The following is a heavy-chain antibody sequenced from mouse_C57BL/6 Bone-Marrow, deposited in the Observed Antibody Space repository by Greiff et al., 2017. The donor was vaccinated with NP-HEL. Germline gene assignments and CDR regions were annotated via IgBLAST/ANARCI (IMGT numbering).Heavy chain of an antibody. J-gene: IGHJ4*01. D-gene: IGHD2-3*01. V-gene: IGHV5-4*01. CDR3: ARDEMVTTPYYAMDY. Sequence: EVKLVESGGGLVKPGGSLKLSCAASGFTFSSYAMSWVRQTPEKRLEWVATISDGGSYTYYPDNVKGRFTISRDNAKNTLYLQMSHLKSEDTAMYYCARDEMVTTPYYAMDYWGQGTSVTVSS. CDR1: GFTFSSYA. CDR2: ISDGGSYT.